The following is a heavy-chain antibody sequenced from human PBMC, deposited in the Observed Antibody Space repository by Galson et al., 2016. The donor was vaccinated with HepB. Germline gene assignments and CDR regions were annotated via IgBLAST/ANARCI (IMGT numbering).Heavy chain of an antibody. CDR1: GFTFRNYG. CDR3: AKDKGFSGRSHFDL. CDR2: IWYDGSNT. D-gene: IGHD1-26*01. Sequence: RLSCATSGFTFRNYGMHWVRQAPGKGLEWVAVIWYDGSNTYYADSVKGRFTISRDNSKNTLFLQMNSLRDEDTAVYYCAKDKGFSGRSHFDLWGRGSLVTVSS. J-gene: IGHJ2*01. V-gene: IGHV3-33*03.